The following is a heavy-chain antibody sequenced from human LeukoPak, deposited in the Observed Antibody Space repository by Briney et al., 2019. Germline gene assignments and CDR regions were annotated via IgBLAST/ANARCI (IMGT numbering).Heavy chain of an antibody. V-gene: IGHV3-74*01. CDR1: GFTFSNYW. CDR2: IKGDGSHT. CDR3: AKLEHIVVVPAALGY. D-gene: IGHD2-2*01. Sequence: PGGSLRLSCAASGFTFSNYWMPWVRQAPGKGLVWVSRIKGDGSHTIYADSVKGRFTISRDNSKNTLYPQMNSLRAEDTAVYYCAKLEHIVVVPAALGYWGQGTLVTVSS. J-gene: IGHJ4*02.